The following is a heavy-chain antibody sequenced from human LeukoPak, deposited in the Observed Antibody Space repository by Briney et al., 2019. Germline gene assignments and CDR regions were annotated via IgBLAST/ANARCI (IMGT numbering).Heavy chain of an antibody. CDR2: IYYSGST. CDR3: AREGQVLRRGMDV. V-gene: IGHV4-59*01. J-gene: IGHJ6*02. D-gene: IGHD3-3*01. Sequence: SETLSLTCSVSGVSISAYYWSWIRQPPGKGLEWIGYIYYSGSTNYNPSLKSRVTISVDTSKNQFSLKLSSVTAADTAVYYCAREGQVLRRGMDVWGQGTTVTVSS. CDR1: GVSISAYY.